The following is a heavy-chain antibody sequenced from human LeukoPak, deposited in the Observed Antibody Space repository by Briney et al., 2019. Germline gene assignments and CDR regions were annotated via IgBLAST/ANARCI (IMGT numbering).Heavy chain of an antibody. D-gene: IGHD6-13*01. CDR3: ARDKISRANWFDP. CDR1: GYTFTGYY. V-gene: IGHV1-2*02. CDR2: INPNSGGT. J-gene: IGHJ5*02. Sequence: ASVKVSCKASGYTFTGYYMHWVRQAPGQGLEWMGWINPNSGGTNYAQKLQGRVTMTTDTSTSTAYMELRSLRSDDTAVYYCARDKISRANWFDPWGQGTLVTVSS.